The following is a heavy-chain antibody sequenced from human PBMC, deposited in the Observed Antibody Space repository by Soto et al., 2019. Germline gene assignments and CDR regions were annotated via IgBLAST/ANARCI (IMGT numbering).Heavy chain of an antibody. CDR3: ARDAPSTYYDILTGYSDSGNWFGP. CDR1: GGTFSSYA. D-gene: IGHD3-9*01. J-gene: IGHJ5*02. V-gene: IGHV1-69*13. Sequence: SVKVSCKASGGTFSSYAISWVRQAPGQGLEWMGGIIPIFGTANYAQKFQGRVTITADESTSTAYMELSSLRSEDTAVYYCARDAPSTYYDILTGYSDSGNWFGPWGQGTLVTVSS. CDR2: IIPIFGTA.